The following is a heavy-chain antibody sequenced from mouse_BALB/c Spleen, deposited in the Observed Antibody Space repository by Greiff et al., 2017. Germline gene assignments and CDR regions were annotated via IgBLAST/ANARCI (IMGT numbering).Heavy chain of an antibody. Sequence: QVQLQQSGAELMKPGASVKISCKATGYTFSSYWIEWVKQRPGHGLEWIGEILPGSGSTNYNEKFKGKATFTADTSSNTAYMQLSSLTSEDSAVYYCARSGGAPYFDYWGQGTTLTVSS. CDR2: ILPGSGST. V-gene: IGHV1-9*01. CDR1: GYTFSSYW. J-gene: IGHJ2*01. CDR3: ARSGGAPYFDY.